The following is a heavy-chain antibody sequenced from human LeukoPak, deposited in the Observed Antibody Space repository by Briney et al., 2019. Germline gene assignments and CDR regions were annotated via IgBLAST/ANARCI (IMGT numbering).Heavy chain of an antibody. CDR2: ITSSSSTI. Sequence: GGSLRLSCAASGFTFSSYSMNWVRQAPGKGLEWLSYITSSSSTIYYADSVKGRFTISRDNAKNSLYLQMNSLRAEDTAVYYCARHVVAVGFDYWGQGTLVTVSS. CDR1: GFTFSSYS. CDR3: ARHVVAVGFDY. V-gene: IGHV3-48*04. D-gene: IGHD3-22*01. J-gene: IGHJ4*02.